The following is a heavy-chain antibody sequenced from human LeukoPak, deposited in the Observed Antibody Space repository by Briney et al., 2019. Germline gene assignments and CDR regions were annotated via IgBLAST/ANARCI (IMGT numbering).Heavy chain of an antibody. CDR3: ARFTGYCSGTSCYPNAFDI. D-gene: IGHD2-2*01. J-gene: IGHJ3*02. CDR2: ISTSGST. Sequence: SQTLSLTCTVSGYSISSGTYYWTWIRQPAGKGLEWIGRISTSGSTNYNPSLKSRVTISLDTSKNQFSLRLSSVTAADTAVFYCARFTGYCSGTSCYPNAFDIWGQGTMVTVSS. V-gene: IGHV4-61*02. CDR1: GYSISSGTYY.